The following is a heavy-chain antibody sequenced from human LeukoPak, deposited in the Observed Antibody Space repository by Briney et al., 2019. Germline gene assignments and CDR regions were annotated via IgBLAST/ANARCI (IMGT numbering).Heavy chain of an antibody. CDR2: ISYDGSNK. V-gene: IGHV3-30*03. CDR1: GFTFSNYG. J-gene: IGHJ4*02. D-gene: IGHD2-21*02. CDR3: ARGGGDIPIDY. Sequence: GGSLRLSCAASGFTFSNYGMHWVRQAPGKGLEWVAVISYDGSNKYYADSVKGRFTISRDNSKNTLYLQMNSLRAEDTALYYCARGGGDIPIDYWGQGTLVTASS.